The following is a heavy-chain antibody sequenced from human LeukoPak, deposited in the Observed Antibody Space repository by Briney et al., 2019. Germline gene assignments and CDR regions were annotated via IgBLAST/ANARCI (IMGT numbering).Heavy chain of an antibody. CDR1: GYTFTSYG. J-gene: IGHJ3*02. CDR3: ARPAGYSSGYDAFDI. Sequence: ASVKVSCKASGYTFTSYGISWVRQAPGQGLEWMGRINPNSGGTNYAQKFQGRVTMTRDASISTAYMELSRLRSDDTAVHYCARPAGYSSGYDAFDIWGQGTMVTVSS. CDR2: INPNSGGT. D-gene: IGHD6-19*01. V-gene: IGHV1-2*06.